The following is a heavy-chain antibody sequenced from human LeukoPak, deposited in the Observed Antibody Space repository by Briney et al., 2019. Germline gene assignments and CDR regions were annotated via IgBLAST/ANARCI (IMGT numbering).Heavy chain of an antibody. D-gene: IGHD4-17*01. CDR2: ISHSSTYM. J-gene: IGHJ4*02. CDR1: GFTFNSYS. V-gene: IGHV3-21*01. CDR3: ARVPPTTAHS. Sequence: GGSLRLSSAASGFTFNSYSMNWVRQTPEKGLEWVSSISHSSTYMYYTDSVKGRFTISRDNAKNSLYLQMNSLRAEDTAVYYCARVPPTTAHSWGQGTLVTVSS.